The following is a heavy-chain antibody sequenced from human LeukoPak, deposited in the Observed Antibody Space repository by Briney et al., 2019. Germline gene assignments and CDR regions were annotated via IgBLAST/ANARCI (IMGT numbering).Heavy chain of an antibody. Sequence: GGSLRLSCAASGFTFSSYAMSWVRQAPGKGLEWVSAIIGSGGSTYYADSVKGRFTISRDNSKNTLYLQMNSLRAEDTAVYYCARDGFSGPFYIWGQGTMVTVSS. CDR1: GFTFSSYA. CDR3: ARDGFSGPFYI. V-gene: IGHV3-23*01. J-gene: IGHJ3*02. CDR2: IIGSGGST. D-gene: IGHD3-10*01.